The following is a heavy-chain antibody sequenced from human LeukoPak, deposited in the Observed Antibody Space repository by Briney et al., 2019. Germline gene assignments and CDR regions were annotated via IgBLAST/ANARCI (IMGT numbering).Heavy chain of an antibody. D-gene: IGHD3-10*01. CDR2: ISDDGSRQ. V-gene: IGHV3-30-3*01. J-gene: IGHJ4*02. Sequence: GGSLRLSCAATGFTFSNYAIHWGRQAPGKGLEWVAFISDDGSRQHYADSVKGRFTTSRDNSKSTLNLQMNSLRAEDTAVYYCVKDRTGTYTLDYWGQGTLVTVSS. CDR1: GFTFSNYA. CDR3: VKDRTGTYTLDY.